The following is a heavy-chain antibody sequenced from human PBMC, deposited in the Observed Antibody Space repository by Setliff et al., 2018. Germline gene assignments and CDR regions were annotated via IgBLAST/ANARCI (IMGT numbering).Heavy chain of an antibody. CDR1: RYIFTTYT. V-gene: IGHV1-3*01. CDR3: AKVSNWALDI. CDR2: ITAANGDT. Sequence: ASVKVSCKTSRYIFTTYTIHWVRQAPGQRLEWMGWITAANGDTKYSQKLQDRITTTRDTSASTVYMELSSLRSEDTAMYYCAKVSNWALDIWGQGTMVTVSS. J-gene: IGHJ3*02.